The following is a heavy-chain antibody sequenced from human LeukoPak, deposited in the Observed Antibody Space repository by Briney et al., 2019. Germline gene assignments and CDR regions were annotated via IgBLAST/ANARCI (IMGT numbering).Heavy chain of an antibody. J-gene: IGHJ3*02. D-gene: IGHD3-22*01. CDR1: GFTFDDYA. CDR2: ISWSSGSI. CDR3: AKDIYYYDSSGHDAFDI. Sequence: GRSLRLSCAASGFTFDDYAMHWVRQAPGKGLEWVSGISWSSGSIGYADSVKGRFTISRDNAKNSLYLQMNSLRAEDTALYYCAKDIYYYDSSGHDAFDIWGQGTMVTVSS. V-gene: IGHV3-9*01.